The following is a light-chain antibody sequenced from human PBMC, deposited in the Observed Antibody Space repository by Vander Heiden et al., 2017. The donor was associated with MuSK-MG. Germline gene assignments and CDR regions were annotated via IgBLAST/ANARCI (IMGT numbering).Light chain of an antibody. J-gene: IGKJ2*01. CDR2: ITS. V-gene: IGKV1-39*01. Sequence: DTQMTQSPSSLSASVGDRVTITCRASQDIASYVNWFQPKPGRAPKLLIFITSFLQGGVPSRFSGSGSGTDFTLTISNLHPEDFGTYYCQQSYRIPHTFGQGTKLEMK. CDR3: QQSYRIPHT. CDR1: QDIASY.